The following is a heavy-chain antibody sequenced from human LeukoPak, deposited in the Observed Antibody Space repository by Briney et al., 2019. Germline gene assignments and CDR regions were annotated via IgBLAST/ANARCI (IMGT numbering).Heavy chain of an antibody. CDR1: GGSFSGYY. D-gene: IGHD5-18*01. CDR3: ARDSLTAMVTGWFDP. J-gene: IGHJ5*02. V-gene: IGHV4-38-2*02. CDR2: IYHSGST. Sequence: SETLSLTCAVYGGSFSGYYWGWLRQPPGRGLEWIGSIYHSGSTYYNPSLKSRVTISVDTSKNQFSLKLSSVTAADTAVYYCARDSLTAMVTGWFDPWGQGTLVTVSS.